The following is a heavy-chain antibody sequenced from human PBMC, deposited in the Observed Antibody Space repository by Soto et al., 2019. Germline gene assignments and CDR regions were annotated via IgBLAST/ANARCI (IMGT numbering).Heavy chain of an antibody. CDR3: ARGQRFSDWFDP. CDR2: IYSSGNT. J-gene: IGHJ5*02. Sequence: PSETLSLTCSVAGGTISGYYWTWIRQPAGKGLERIGRIYSSGNTTYNPSLQSRVTMSLDTSNNQFSLRLTSVTAADTAVYYCARGQRFSDWFDPWGQGTLVTVSS. D-gene: IGHD3-3*01. CDR1: GGTISGYY. V-gene: IGHV4-4*07.